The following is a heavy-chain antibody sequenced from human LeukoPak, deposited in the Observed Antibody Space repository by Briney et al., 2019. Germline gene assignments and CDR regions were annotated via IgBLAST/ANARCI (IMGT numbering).Heavy chain of an antibody. J-gene: IGHJ4*02. V-gene: IGHV4-38-2*02. Sequence: SETLSLTCTVSGYSISSGYYWGWIRQPPGKGLEWIGSIYHSGSTYYNPSLKSRVTISVDTSKNQFSLKLSSVTAADTAVYYCATQAWKGYEKVPNYFDYWGQGTLVTVSS. CDR2: IYHSGST. D-gene: IGHD5-12*01. CDR1: GYSISSGYY. CDR3: ATQAWKGYEKVPNYFDY.